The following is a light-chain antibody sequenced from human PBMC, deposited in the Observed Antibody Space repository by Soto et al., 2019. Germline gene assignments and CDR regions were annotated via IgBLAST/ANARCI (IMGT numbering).Light chain of an antibody. CDR2: GAT. CDR1: QTITNY. J-gene: IGKJ1*01. CDR3: QQSYRYPWT. Sequence: DTQMTQSPSSLSAVVGDRVTITCRASQTITNYLNWYQQKPGKAPKLLIYGATSLQSGVPSRFSGSESGTDFTLTISSLQPEDFATYYCQQSYRYPWTFGQGTKVEIK. V-gene: IGKV1-39*01.